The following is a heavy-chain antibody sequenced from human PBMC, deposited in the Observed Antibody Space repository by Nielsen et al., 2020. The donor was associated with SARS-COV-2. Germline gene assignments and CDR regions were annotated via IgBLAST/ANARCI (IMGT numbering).Heavy chain of an antibody. V-gene: IGHV1-2*04. CDR3: ARDRGGKTTGNWFDP. Sequence: ASVKVSCKASGYTFTGYYMHWVRQAPGQGLEWMGWINPNSGGTNYAQKFQGWVTMTRDTSISTAYMELSRLRSDDTAVYYCARDRGGKTTGNWFDPWGQGTLVTVSS. CDR1: GYTFTGYY. J-gene: IGHJ5*02. CDR2: INPNSGGT. D-gene: IGHD4-17*01.